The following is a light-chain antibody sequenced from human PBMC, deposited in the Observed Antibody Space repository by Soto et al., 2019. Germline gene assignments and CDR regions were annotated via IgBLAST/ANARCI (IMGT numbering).Light chain of an antibody. CDR3: SSYSSTSTLYV. CDR1: NSDIGAYNY. V-gene: IGLV2-14*01. CDR2: EVT. Sequence: QSALTQPASVSGSPGQSITISCIGTNSDIGAYNYVSWYQQHPGKVPKLMIYEVTNRPSGLSNRFSGSKSGNTASLTISGLQAEDEAEYFCSSYSSTSTLYVFGTGTKLNVL. J-gene: IGLJ1*01.